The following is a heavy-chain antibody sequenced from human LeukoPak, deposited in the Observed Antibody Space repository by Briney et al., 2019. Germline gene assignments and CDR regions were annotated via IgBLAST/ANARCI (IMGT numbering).Heavy chain of an antibody. CDR3: AKDLARSAAAYYFDS. D-gene: IGHD6-13*01. CDR1: RFTLSTYW. Sequence: GGSLRLSCAASRFTLSTYWMSWVRQAPGKGLEWVAHIKQDGSQEYYVDSVKGRFTISRDNSKNTLYLQMNSLRAEDTAVYYCAKDLARSAAAYYFDSWGQGTLVTVSS. V-gene: IGHV3-7*04. CDR2: IKQDGSQE. J-gene: IGHJ4*02.